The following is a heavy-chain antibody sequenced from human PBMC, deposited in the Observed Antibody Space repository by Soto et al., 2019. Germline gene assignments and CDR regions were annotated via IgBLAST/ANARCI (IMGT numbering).Heavy chain of an antibody. CDR1: GFSLSTSGVG. J-gene: IGHJ4*02. CDR3: AHSAIDARTWVYFYY. Sequence: QITLKESGPTLVNPTQTLTLTCTFSGFSLSTSGVGVGWIRQPPGKAMVGLALIYWNDVKRYRPSLKRRLTITNDTSKHQVVLTITNMDPMDTATYYCAHSAIDARTWVYFYYWGQGTLVTVSS. D-gene: IGHD2-2*01. V-gene: IGHV2-5*01. CDR2: IYWNDVK.